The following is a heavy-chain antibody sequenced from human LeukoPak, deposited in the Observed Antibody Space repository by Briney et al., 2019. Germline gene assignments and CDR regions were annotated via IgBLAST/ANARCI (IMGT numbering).Heavy chain of an antibody. CDR1: GGSLNGYY. J-gene: IGHJ6*04. V-gene: IGHV4-59*08. Sequence: SETLSLTCTVSGGSLNGYYWGWIRQPPGKGLECIGYIHSSEGTAHNDSLKSRLTISLDTSKNRFSLTLSSVTAADTAVYYCARHVYGEGMVVWGKGTTVTVSS. D-gene: IGHD4-17*01. CDR3: ARHVYGEGMVV. CDR2: IHSSEGT.